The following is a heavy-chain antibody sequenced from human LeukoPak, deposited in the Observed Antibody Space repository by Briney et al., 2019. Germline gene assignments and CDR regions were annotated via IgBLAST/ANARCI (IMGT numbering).Heavy chain of an antibody. Sequence: PSETLSLTCTVSGGSISSSSYYWGWIRQRPGKGLEWIGSIYYSGSTYYNPSLKSRVTISVDTSKNQFSLKLSPVTAADTAVYYCARPLYSSGWYYFDYWGQGTLVTVSS. CDR3: ARPLYSSGWYYFDY. CDR1: GGSISSSSYY. V-gene: IGHV4-39*01. J-gene: IGHJ4*02. D-gene: IGHD6-19*01. CDR2: IYYSGST.